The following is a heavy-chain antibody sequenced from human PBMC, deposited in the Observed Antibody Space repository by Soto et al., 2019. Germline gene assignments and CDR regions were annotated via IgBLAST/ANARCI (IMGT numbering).Heavy chain of an antibody. CDR2: TRNKDNSYTT. J-gene: IGHJ3*02. Sequence: EVQLVESGGGLVQPGGSLRLSCAASGFTFSDHYLDWVRQAPGQGLEWVGRTRNKDNSYTTEYAASVKGRFTISRDDSKNSLYLQMNSLKTEDTAVYYCAVNYYDTRGYSIDIWGQGTMVTVSS. CDR3: AVNYYDTRGYSIDI. D-gene: IGHD3-22*01. V-gene: IGHV3-72*01. CDR1: GFTFSDHY.